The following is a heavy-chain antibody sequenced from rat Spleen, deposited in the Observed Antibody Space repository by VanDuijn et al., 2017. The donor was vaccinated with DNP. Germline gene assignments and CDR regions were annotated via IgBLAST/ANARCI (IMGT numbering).Heavy chain of an antibody. CDR3: ARSAITMMVVIPFAY. J-gene: IGHJ3*01. Sequence: EVQLQESGPGLVKPSQSLSLTCSVTGSPITSHYWGWIRTFPGNKMEWMAYISYSGTTGYNPSLKSRVSIARDTSKNQFFLQLNSVTAEDTATYYCARSAITMMVVIPFAYWGQGTLVIVSS. CDR1: GSPITSHY. CDR2: ISYSGTT. D-gene: IGHD1-12*02. V-gene: IGHV3-1*01.